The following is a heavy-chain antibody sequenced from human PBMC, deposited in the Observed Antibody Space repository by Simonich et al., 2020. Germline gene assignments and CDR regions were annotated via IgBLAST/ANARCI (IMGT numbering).Heavy chain of an antibody. CDR2: IWDDGSNK. D-gene: IGHD6-13*01. CDR1: GFTFSSYG. J-gene: IGHJ5*02. CDR3: ARAYSSSWYNWFDP. Sequence: QVQLVESGGGVVQPGRSLRLSCAASGFTFSSYGMHWVRQAPGEGLEWVAVIWDDGSNKYYADALKGRFTISRDNSKNTLYLQMNSLRAEDTAVYYCARAYSSSWYNWFDPWGQGTLVTVSS. V-gene: IGHV3-33*01.